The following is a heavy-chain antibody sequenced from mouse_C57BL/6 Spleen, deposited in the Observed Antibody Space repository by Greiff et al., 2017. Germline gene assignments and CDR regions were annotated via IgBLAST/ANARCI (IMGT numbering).Heavy chain of an antibody. CDR1: GFTFSDAW. Sequence: DVMLVESGGGLVQPGGSMKLSCAASGFTFSDAWMDWVRQSPEKGLEWVAEIRNKANNPATYYAESVKGRFTISRDDSKSSVYLQMNSLRAEDTGIYYCTRASFDYWGQGTTLTVSS. V-gene: IGHV6-6*01. J-gene: IGHJ2*01. CDR3: TRASFDY. CDR2: IRNKANNPAT.